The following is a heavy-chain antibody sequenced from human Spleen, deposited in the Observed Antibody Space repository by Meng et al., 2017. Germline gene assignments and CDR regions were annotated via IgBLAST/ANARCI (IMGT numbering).Heavy chain of an antibody. V-gene: IGHV3-30*03. J-gene: IGHJ4*02. CDR1: GFSVSSKY. CDR3: ARYTGYSSGWSEIFDY. Sequence: GESLKISCAASGFSVSSKYMTRVRQAPGKGLELVAVISYDGSNKYYADPVKGRFTISRDNSKNTLYLQMNSLRAEDTAVYYCARYTGYSSGWSEIFDYWGQGTLVTVSS. D-gene: IGHD6-19*01. CDR2: ISYDGSNK.